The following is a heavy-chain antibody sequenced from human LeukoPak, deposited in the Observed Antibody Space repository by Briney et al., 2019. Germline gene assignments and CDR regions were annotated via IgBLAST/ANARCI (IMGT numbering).Heavy chain of an antibody. J-gene: IGHJ5*02. V-gene: IGHV3-53*01. CDR1: GFSVSDNY. CDR2: IYTTDIT. CDR3: ARAEYGNWFDP. D-gene: IGHD2-2*01. Sequence: GGSLRLSCAASGFSVSDNYMSWVRQAPGKGLEWVSLIYTTDITYYADSVKGRFTISRDNSKNTVSPQMNSLRADDTAVYYCARAEYGNWFDPWGQGTLVTVSS.